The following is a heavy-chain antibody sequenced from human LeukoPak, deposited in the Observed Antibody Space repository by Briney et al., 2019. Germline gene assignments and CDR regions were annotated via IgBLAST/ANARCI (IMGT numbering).Heavy chain of an antibody. CDR3: AKGGSGYSYGYFDY. CDR1: GFTFSSYG. V-gene: IGHV3-30*02. J-gene: IGHJ4*02. CDR2: IRYDGGNK. D-gene: IGHD5-18*01. Sequence: GGSLRLSCAASGFTFSSYGMHWVRQAPGKGLEWVAFIRYDGGNKYYADSVKGRFTISRDNSKNTLYLQMNSLRTEDTAVYYCAKGGSGYSYGYFDYWGRGTLVTVSS.